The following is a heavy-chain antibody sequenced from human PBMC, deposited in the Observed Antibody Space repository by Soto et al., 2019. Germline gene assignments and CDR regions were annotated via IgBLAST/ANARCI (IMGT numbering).Heavy chain of an antibody. CDR3: ATESGVVTATLDYYYFYMDV. CDR1: GDSFNDYY. J-gene: IGHJ6*03. D-gene: IGHD3-3*01. CDR2: IKPNSGVT. V-gene: IGHV1-2*02. Sequence: QVQLVQSGAEVRKPAASVTVSCRSSGDSFNDYYIHWPRQAPGQGLEWMGWIKPNSGVTKYAQKFQGGRSMTSEKSIRTAYLQPSRLRSDDTAVYYCATESGVVTATLDYYYFYMDVWGPGTTVTVSS.